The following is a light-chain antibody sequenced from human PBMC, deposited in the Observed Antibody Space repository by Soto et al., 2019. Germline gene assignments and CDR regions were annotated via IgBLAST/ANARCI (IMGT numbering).Light chain of an antibody. CDR1: DSNIGSNS. V-gene: IGLV1-47*02. J-gene: IGLJ1*01. CDR3: AAWDASLSACV. Sequence: QSVLTQPASVSGTAGQVVTISCSGGDSNIGSNSVYWYQHLPRMAPKLLIYYNNQRPSGVPDRFSGSRSGTSASLAIVGLRSEDEAVYYCAAWDASLSACVFGNGTKVTV. CDR2: YNN.